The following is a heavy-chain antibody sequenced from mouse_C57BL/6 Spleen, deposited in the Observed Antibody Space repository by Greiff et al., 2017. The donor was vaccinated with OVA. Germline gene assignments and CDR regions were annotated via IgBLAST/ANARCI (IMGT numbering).Heavy chain of an antibody. V-gene: IGHV5-17*01. Sequence: EVPLVESGGGLVKPGGSLKLSCAASGFTFSDYGMHWVRQAPEQGLEWVAYISSGSSTIYYADTVKGRFTISRDNAKNTLFLQMTSLRSEDTAMYYCARSFYYLAMDYWGQGTSVTVSS. J-gene: IGHJ4*01. CDR1: GFTFSDYG. CDR3: ARSFYYLAMDY. D-gene: IGHD2-1*01. CDR2: ISSGSSTI.